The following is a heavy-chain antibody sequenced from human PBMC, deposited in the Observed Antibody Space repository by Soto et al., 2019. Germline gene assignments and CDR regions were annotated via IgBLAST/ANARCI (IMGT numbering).Heavy chain of an antibody. V-gene: IGHV1-69*02. D-gene: IGHD2-2*01. CDR3: AGICCSSTSWSFDRFDY. CDR1: GGTFSSYT. CDR2: IIPILGIA. Sequence: QVQLVQSGAEVKKPGSSVKVSCKASGGTFSSYTISWVRQAPGQGLEWMGRIIPILGIANYAQKFQGRVTITADKSTSTAYMELSSLRSEDTAVYYCAGICCSSTSWSFDRFDYWGQGTLVTVCS. J-gene: IGHJ4*02.